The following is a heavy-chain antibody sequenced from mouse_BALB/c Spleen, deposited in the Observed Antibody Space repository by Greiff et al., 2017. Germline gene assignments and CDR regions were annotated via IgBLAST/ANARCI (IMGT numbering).Heavy chain of an antibody. D-gene: IGHD2-3*01. CDR1: GFTFSSYG. J-gene: IGHJ2*01. Sequence: EVHLVESGGGLVQPGGSLKLSCAASGFTFSSYGMSWVRQTPDKRLELVATINSNGGSTYYPDSVKGRFTISRDNAKNTLYLQMSSLKSEDTAMYYCARDGYLYYFDYWGQGTTLTVSS. CDR2: INSNGGST. V-gene: IGHV5-6-3*01. CDR3: ARDGYLYYFDY.